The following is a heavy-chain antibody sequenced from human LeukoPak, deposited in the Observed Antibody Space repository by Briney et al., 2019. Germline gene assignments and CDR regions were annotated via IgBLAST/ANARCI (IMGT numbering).Heavy chain of an antibody. CDR1: GFTLSGYA. Sequence: PGGSLRLSCAASGFTLSGYAMHWVRQAPGKGLEWVALISYDGSDKYYADSVKGRFTVSRDNSKNTLYLQMSSLRAEDTAVYYCAREQYYYGSGSYYALDYWGQGTLVTVSS. CDR3: AREQYYYGSGSYYALDY. J-gene: IGHJ4*02. V-gene: IGHV3-30*04. D-gene: IGHD3-10*01. CDR2: ISYDGSDK.